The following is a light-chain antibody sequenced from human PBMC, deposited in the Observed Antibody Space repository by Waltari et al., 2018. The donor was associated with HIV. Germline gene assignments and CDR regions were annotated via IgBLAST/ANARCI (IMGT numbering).Light chain of an antibody. CDR3: QQFYSVPYT. Sequence: DVVVPQSPHPLTVSVGERATLNCKSSQNLLYNSNKKNYLAWYQQKPGQRPKLLIYWASTRASGVPDRFSGSGSGTDFTLTISSLQTEDVAIYYCQQFYSVPYTFGQGTKLEIK. CDR2: WAS. CDR1: QNLLYNSNKKNY. J-gene: IGKJ2*01. V-gene: IGKV4-1*01.